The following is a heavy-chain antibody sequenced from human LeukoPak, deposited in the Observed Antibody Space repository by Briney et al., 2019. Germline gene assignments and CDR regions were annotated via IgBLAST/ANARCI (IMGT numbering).Heavy chain of an antibody. V-gene: IGHV3-33*08. D-gene: IGHD3-22*01. J-gene: IGHJ4*02. Sequence: GTSLRLPCVASGFTFSNYGMHWVRQAPGKGLEWVAVIWYDGSNKYYADSVKGRFTISRDNSKNTLYLQMNSLRAEDTAVYYCARDRSGSGYHDYWGQGTLVTVSS. CDR1: GFTFSNYG. CDR3: ARDRSGSGYHDY. CDR2: IWYDGSNK.